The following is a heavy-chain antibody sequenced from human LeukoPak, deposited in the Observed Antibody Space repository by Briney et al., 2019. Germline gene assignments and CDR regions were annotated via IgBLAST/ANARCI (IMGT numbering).Heavy chain of an antibody. D-gene: IGHD6-25*01. Sequence: PSETLSLTCTVSGGSISSYYWSWIRQPPGKGLEWIGYIYYSGSTNYNPSLKSRVTISVDTSKSQFSLKLSSVTAADTAVYYCARIPAGPYNWFDPWGQGTLVTVSS. J-gene: IGHJ5*02. CDR3: ARIPAGPYNWFDP. V-gene: IGHV4-59*08. CDR2: IYYSGST. CDR1: GGSISSYY.